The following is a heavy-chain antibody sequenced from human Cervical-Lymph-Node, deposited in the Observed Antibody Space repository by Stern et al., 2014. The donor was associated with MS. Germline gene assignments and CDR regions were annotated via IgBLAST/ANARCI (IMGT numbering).Heavy chain of an antibody. J-gene: IGHJ6*02. Sequence: EVQLVESGGGLIQPGGSLRLSCAVSGFSVSSKYMSWVRQAPGKGLEWVSFIDNAGDTNHAESVRGRFTISRDNSKNTLYLQMNSLRGEDTAVYYCASEVGQNYHYGMDVWGQGTTVTVSS. D-gene: IGHD2-2*01. V-gene: IGHV3-53*01. CDR3: ASEVGQNYHYGMDV. CDR2: IDNAGDT. CDR1: GFSVSSKY.